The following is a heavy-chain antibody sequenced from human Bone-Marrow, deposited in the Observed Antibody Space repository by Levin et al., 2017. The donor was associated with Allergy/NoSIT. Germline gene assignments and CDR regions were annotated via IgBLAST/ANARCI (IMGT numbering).Heavy chain of an antibody. CDR3: ARGGLWTTYGLDV. CDR2: MSPDSGEA. D-gene: IGHD1-1*01. Sequence: ASVKVSCKASGYTFIGYDINWVRQAPGQGLEWMGRMSPDSGEADYAQKFQGRVTMTRDSSIKTSYMELTSLRFEDTAVSFCARGGLWTTYGLDVWGQGTTVSVSS. CDR1: GYTFIGYD. V-gene: IGHV1-8*01. J-gene: IGHJ6*02.